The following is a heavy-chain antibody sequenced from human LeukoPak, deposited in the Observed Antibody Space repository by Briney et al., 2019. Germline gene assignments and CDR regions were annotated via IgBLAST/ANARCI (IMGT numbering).Heavy chain of an antibody. CDR2: INPNSGGT. CDR3: ARDRGWELLKGYFQH. V-gene: IGHV1-2*02. CDR1: GYTFTGYY. D-gene: IGHD1-26*01. Sequence: EASVKVSCKASGYTFTGYYMHWVRQAPGQGLEWMGWINPNSGGTNYAQKFQGRVTMTRDTSISTAYMELSRLRSDDTAVYYCARDRGWELLKGYFQHWGQGTLVTVSA. J-gene: IGHJ1*01.